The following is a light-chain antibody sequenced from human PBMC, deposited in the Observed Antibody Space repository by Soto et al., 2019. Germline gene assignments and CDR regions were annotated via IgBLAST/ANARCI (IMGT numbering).Light chain of an antibody. CDR2: GAS. CDR3: QQYGSLIT. Sequence: EIVLTQSPGTLSLSPGERATLSCRASQSVSSSYLAWYQQKPGQAPRLLIYGASSRDTGIPDRFSGSGSGTDFTLTISRLEPEDFAVYYCQQYGSLITFGQGTRLEIK. J-gene: IGKJ5*01. CDR1: QSVSSSY. V-gene: IGKV3-20*01.